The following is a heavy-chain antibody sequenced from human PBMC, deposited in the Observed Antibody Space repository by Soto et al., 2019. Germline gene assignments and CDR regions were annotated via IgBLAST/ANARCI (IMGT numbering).Heavy chain of an antibody. CDR2: ISYDGSNK. Sequence: QVQLVESGGGVVQPGRSLRLSCAASGFTFSSYGMHWVRQAPGKGLEWVAVISYDGSNKYYADSVKGRFTISRDNSKNTLYLQMNSLRAEDTAVYYCARALSSPGSYGDLRYVQYYYYGMDVWGQGTTVTVSS. D-gene: IGHD4-17*01. V-gene: IGHV3-30*03. CDR1: GFTFSSYG. CDR3: ARALSSPGSYGDLRYVQYYYYGMDV. J-gene: IGHJ6*02.